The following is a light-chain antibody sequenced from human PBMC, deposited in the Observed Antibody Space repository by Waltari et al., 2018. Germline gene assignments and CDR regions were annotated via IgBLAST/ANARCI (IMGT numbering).Light chain of an antibody. CDR1: SGFTVGTFI. Sequence: QAVLTQPPSLSASPGTSARLTCTLRSGFTVGTFIISWFQQKPGSPPQYLLRYKSESDKHHGAGGAARFSGSNDASAEAAILVISGLQSEDEGDYFCRMWNNNAWIFGGGTKLTVL. CDR3: RMWNNNAWI. V-gene: IGLV5-45*01. CDR2: YKSESDK. J-gene: IGLJ2*01.